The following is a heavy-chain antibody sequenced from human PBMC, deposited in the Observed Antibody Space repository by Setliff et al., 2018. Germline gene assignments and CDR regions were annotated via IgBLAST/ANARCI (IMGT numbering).Heavy chain of an antibody. Sequence: PGGSLRLSCSGSGFIFSRESMNWVRQAPGKGLEWVSTISKNSKYIFYSDSLKGRFITSRDDSKNSLYLRMDSLRVEDTALYFCARGRKDTSMTADYYYMDVWGRGTTVTVS. CDR2: ISKNSKYI. CDR3: ARGRKDTSMTADYYYMDV. V-gene: IGHV3-21*06. CDR1: GFIFSRES. D-gene: IGHD2-2*01. J-gene: IGHJ6*03.